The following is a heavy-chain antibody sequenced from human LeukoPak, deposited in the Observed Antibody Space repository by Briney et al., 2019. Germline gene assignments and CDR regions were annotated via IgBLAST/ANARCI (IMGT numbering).Heavy chain of an antibody. Sequence: PGGSLRLSCAASGFTFSSYGMHWVRQAPGKGLEWVAVISYDGSNKYYADSVKGRFTISRDNSKNTLYLQMNSLRAEDTAVYYCAKNGPRRLEHYYYGMDVWGQGTTVTVSS. CDR3: AKNGPRRLEHYYYGMDV. D-gene: IGHD2-21*01. CDR2: ISYDGSNK. J-gene: IGHJ6*02. V-gene: IGHV3-30*18. CDR1: GFTFSSYG.